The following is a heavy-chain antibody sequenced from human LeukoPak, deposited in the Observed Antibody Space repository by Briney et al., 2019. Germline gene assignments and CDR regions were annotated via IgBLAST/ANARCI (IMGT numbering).Heavy chain of an antibody. CDR3: AKDEGVYYFDY. CDR2: ISGSGGST. J-gene: IGHJ4*02. Sequence: GGTLRLSCAASGFTFSSYGMSWVRQAPGKGLEWVSAISGSGGSTYYADSVKGRFTISRDNSKNTLYLQMNSLRAEDTAVYYCAKDEGVYYFDYWGQGTLVTVSS. V-gene: IGHV3-23*01. D-gene: IGHD3-10*01. CDR1: GFTFSSYG.